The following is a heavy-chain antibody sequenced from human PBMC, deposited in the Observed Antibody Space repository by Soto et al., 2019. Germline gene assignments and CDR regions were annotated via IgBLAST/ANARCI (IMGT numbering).Heavy chain of an antibody. D-gene: IGHD6-19*01. V-gene: IGHV3-30*18. Sequence: PGGSLRLSCAASGFTFSSYGMHWVRQAPGKGLEWVAVISYDGSNKYYADSVKGRFTISRDNSKNTLYLQMNSLRAEDTAVYYCEKYLGYSSGFHYYYYYGMDVWGQGTTVTVSS. CDR2: ISYDGSNK. CDR3: EKYLGYSSGFHYYYYYGMDV. J-gene: IGHJ6*02. CDR1: GFTFSSYG.